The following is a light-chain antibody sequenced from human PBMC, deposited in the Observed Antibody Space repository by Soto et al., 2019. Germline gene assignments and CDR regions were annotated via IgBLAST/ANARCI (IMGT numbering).Light chain of an antibody. CDR3: MQSLQTPWT. V-gene: IGKV2-28*01. Sequence: DIVMTQSPLSLPVTPGEPASISCRSSQSLLFSNGYNYLDWYLQKPGQSPQLLIPVGSDRASGVPDRCSGNGAGTDFTLKISRVEAEDVGVYYCMQSLQTPWTFGQGTNVDIK. CDR2: VGS. J-gene: IGKJ1*01. CDR1: QSLLFSNGYNY.